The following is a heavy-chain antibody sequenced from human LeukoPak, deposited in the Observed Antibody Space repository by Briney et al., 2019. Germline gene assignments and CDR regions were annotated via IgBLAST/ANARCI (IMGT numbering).Heavy chain of an antibody. CDR3: ALSRVVVAAEAVKNWFDP. Sequence: GSLRLSCVASGFTFSSYWMSWVRQAPGKGLEWVSSISSSSSYIYYADSVKGRFTISRDNAKNSLYLQMNSLRAEDTAVYYCALSRVVVAAEAVKNWFDPWGQGTLVTVSS. CDR1: GFTFSSYW. CDR2: ISSSSSYI. V-gene: IGHV3-21*01. J-gene: IGHJ5*02. D-gene: IGHD2-15*01.